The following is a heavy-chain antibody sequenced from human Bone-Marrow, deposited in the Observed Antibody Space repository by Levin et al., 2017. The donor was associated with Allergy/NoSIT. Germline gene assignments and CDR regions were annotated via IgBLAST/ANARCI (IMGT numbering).Heavy chain of an antibody. CDR1: GFTFSDYG. Sequence: GGSLRLSCAASGFTFSDYGMHWVRQAPGKGLDWVAVISYNEINTYYADSVKGRFTISRDNSKNTLSLQMDSLRPEDTAVYYCAKSDTAYSYYYALDVWGQGTTVTVSS. CDR2: ISYNEINT. V-gene: IGHV3-30*18. CDR3: AKSDTAYSYYYALDV. D-gene: IGHD5-18*01. J-gene: IGHJ6*02.